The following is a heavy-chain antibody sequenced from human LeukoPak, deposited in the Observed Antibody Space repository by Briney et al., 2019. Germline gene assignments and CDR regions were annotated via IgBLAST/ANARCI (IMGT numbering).Heavy chain of an antibody. D-gene: IGHD5-12*01. CDR2: IYHSGST. J-gene: IGHJ4*02. CDR3: ARGRLRGYSGYVTRGAQAAAGYYFDY. Sequence: PSQTLSLTCTVSGGSISSGGYSWSWIRQPPGKGLEWIGYIYHSGSTYYNPSLKSRVTISVDRSKNQFSLKLSSVTAADTAVYYCARGRLRGYSGYVTRGAQAAAGYYFDYWGQGTLVTVSS. CDR1: GGSISSGGYS. V-gene: IGHV4-30-2*01.